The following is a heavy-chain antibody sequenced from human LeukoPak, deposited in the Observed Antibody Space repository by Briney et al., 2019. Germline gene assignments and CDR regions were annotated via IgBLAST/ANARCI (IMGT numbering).Heavy chain of an antibody. V-gene: IGHV3-21*01. CDR1: GFTFSNYS. CDR2: ITSRSTYI. D-gene: IGHD1-1*01. CDR3: ARDIVANWNDLYYFDY. J-gene: IGHJ4*02. Sequence: GGSLRLSCAASGFTFSNYSMNWVRQAPGRGLEWISSITSRSTYIYYADSLKGRFTISRDNAKNSLYLQMNSLRAEDTAVYYCARDIVANWNDLYYFDYWGQGTLVTVSS.